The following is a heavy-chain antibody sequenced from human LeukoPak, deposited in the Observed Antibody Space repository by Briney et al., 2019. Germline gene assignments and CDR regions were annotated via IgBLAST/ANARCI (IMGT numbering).Heavy chain of an antibody. V-gene: IGHV4-39*01. J-gene: IGHJ4*02. D-gene: IGHD1-7*01. CDR2: IFYSGST. Sequence: SETLSLTCTVSGGSISSSSYYWGWIRQPPGKGLEWIGNIFYSGSTYYNPSLKSRVTISVDTSKNQFSLKLSSVTAADTAVYYCARQNSYIDSWGQGTLVTVSS. CDR1: GGSISSSSYY. CDR3: ARQNSYIDS.